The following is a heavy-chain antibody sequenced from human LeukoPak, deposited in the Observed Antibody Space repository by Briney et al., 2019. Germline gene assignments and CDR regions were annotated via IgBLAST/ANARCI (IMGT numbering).Heavy chain of an antibody. J-gene: IGHJ4*02. CDR1: GFTFSSYS. D-gene: IGHD6-19*01. Sequence: GRSLRLSCAASGFTFSSYSMNWVRQAPGKGLEWVSSISSSSSYIYYADSVKGRFTISRDNAKNSLYLQMNSLRAEDTAVYYCARTYSSGWYFDYWGQGTLVTVSS. CDR3: ARTYSSGWYFDY. CDR2: ISSSSSYI. V-gene: IGHV3-21*01.